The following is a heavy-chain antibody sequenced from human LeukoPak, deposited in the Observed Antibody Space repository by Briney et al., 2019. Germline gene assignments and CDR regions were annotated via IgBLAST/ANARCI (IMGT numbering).Heavy chain of an antibody. CDR3: ARRPIFYYYYYYMDV. V-gene: IGHV4-39*01. CDR1: GVSISTSFY. J-gene: IGHJ6*03. CDR2: IYYSGGT. D-gene: IGHD2-21*01. Sequence: SETLSLTCTVSGVSISTSFYWGWIRQPPGKGLEWIGSIYYSGGTYYNPSLKSRITISVDTSKNQFSLKLSSVTAADTAVYYCARRPIFYYYYYYMDVWGKGTTVTISS.